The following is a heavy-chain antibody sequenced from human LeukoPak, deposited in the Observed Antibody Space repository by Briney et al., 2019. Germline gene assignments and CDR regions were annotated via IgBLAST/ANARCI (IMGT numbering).Heavy chain of an antibody. D-gene: IGHD6-25*01. Sequence: PSETLSLTCTVSGGSISSYYWSWIRQPPGRGLEWIGYIYYSGSTNYNPSLKSRVTISVDTSKNQFSLKLSSVTAADTAAYYCARYPSGPVDYWGQGTLVTVSS. CDR2: IYYSGST. CDR1: GGSISSYY. CDR3: ARYPSGPVDY. J-gene: IGHJ4*02. V-gene: IGHV4-59*01.